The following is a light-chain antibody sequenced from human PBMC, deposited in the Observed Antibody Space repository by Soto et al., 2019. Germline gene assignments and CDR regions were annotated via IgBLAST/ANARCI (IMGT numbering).Light chain of an antibody. J-gene: IGKJ1*01. CDR2: GAS. CDR1: QTVSSGY. Sequence: EIVLTQSPGTLSLSPGERATLSCMSSQTVSSGYLAWYQQRPGQAPRVLIYGASSRAAGIPHRFSGSGSGTDFTLNIARLEPEDFAVYYCQQYLTSPPTFGRGTKVEI. V-gene: IGKV3-20*01. CDR3: QQYLTSPPT.